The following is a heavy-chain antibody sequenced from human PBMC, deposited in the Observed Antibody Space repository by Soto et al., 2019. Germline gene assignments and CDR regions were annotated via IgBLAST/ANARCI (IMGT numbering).Heavy chain of an antibody. CDR1: GFTFSNYA. Sequence: QVQLVESGGGVVQPGRSLRLSCTASGFTFSNYAMHWVRQAPGKGLEWVAVIWYDGSNKYYADPVKGRFTISRDNSKNTLYLQMNSLRAEDTAVYYCASCHDYGDHAADYWGQGTLVTVSS. V-gene: IGHV3-33*01. CDR3: ASCHDYGDHAADY. J-gene: IGHJ4*02. CDR2: IWYDGSNK. D-gene: IGHD4-17*01.